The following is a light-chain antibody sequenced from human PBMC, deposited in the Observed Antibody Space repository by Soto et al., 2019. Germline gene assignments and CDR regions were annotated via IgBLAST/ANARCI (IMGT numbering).Light chain of an antibody. J-gene: IGKJ2*01. CDR1: QIVNNNA. V-gene: IGKV3-20*01. Sequence: EIVLTQSPDTLSLSPGERATLSCRASQIVNNNALAWYQQKPGQAPRLLIYGASRRPGGIPDKFSGSGSGTDCTFTINRLEPEDFAVYYCQQYAGSPYTFAQGTKLEI. CDR3: QQYAGSPYT. CDR2: GAS.